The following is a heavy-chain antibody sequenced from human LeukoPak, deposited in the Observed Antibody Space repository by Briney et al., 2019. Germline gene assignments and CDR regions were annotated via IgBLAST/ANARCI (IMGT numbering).Heavy chain of an antibody. CDR3: ARDIGGYGDYFFDY. D-gene: IGHD4-17*01. CDR1: GFTFSSYL. CDR2: IKQDGSEK. J-gene: IGHJ4*02. V-gene: IGHV3-7*01. Sequence: GGSLRLSCAASGFTFSSYLMSWVRQAPGKGLEWVANIKQDGSEKYYVDSVKGRFTISRDNAKNSLYLQMNSLRAEDTAVYYCARDIGGYGDYFFDYWGQGTLVTVSS.